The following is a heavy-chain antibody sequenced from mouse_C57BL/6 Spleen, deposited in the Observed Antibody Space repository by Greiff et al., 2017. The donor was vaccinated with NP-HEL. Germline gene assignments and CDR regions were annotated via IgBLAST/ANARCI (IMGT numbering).Heavy chain of an antibody. D-gene: IGHD1-1*01. CDR3: ARNPYYYGSRGWYFDV. J-gene: IGHJ1*03. Sequence: EVQRVESGGGLVKPGGSLKLSCAASGFTFSDYGMHWVRQAPEKGLEWVAYISSGSSTIYYADTVKGRFTISRDNAKNTLFLQMTSLRSEDTAMYYWARNPYYYGSRGWYFDVWGTGTTVTVSS. V-gene: IGHV5-17*01. CDR2: ISSGSSTI. CDR1: GFTFSDYG.